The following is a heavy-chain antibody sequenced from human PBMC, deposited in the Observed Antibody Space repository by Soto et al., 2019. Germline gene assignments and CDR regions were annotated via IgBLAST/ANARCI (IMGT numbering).Heavy chain of an antibody. J-gene: IGHJ3*02. V-gene: IGHV4-30-4*01. CDR2: IYYSGST. D-gene: IGHD1-1*01. Sequence: PSETLSLTCTVSGGSISSGDYYWSWIRQPPGKGLEWIGYIYYSGSTYYNPSLKSRVTISVDTSKNQFSLKLSSVTAADTAVYYCARHKKWKGHAFDIWGQGTMVTVSS. CDR3: ARHKKWKGHAFDI. CDR1: GGSISSGDYY.